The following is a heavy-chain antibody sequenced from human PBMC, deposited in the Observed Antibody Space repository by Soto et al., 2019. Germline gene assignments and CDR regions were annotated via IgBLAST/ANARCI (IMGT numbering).Heavy chain of an antibody. CDR3: AKETMNVGIFVTIDC. D-gene: IGHD2-15*01. J-gene: IGHJ4*02. Sequence: VQLLESGGGLVQPGGSLRLSCAASGFTFSSYAMSWVRRAPGKGLEWVTAVSASGSDTYYVDSVKGRFSISRDNSKDTLYLQMNSLRAEDTAEYYCAKETMNVGIFVTIDCWGQGTLVTVSS. V-gene: IGHV3-23*01. CDR2: VSASGSDT. CDR1: GFTFSSYA.